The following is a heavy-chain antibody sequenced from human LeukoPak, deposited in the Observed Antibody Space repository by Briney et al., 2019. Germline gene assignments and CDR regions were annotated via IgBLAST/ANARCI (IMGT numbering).Heavy chain of an antibody. CDR2: IYYSGST. CDR3: ARYCSGGSCYLSSRDY. CDR1: GGSISSSSYY. D-gene: IGHD2-15*01. V-gene: IGHV4-39*07. Sequence: PSETLSLTCTVSGGSISSSSYYWGWIRQPPGKGLEWIGSIYYSGSTYYNPSLKSRVTISVDTSKNQFSLKLSSVTAVDTAVYYCARYCSGGSCYLSSRDYWGQGTLVTVSS. J-gene: IGHJ4*02.